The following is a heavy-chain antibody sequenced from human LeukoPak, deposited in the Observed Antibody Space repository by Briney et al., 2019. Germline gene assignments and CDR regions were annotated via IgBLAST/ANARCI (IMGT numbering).Heavy chain of an antibody. CDR2: IKQDGSEK. V-gene: IGHV3-7*01. CDR1: GFTFNNYA. J-gene: IGHJ4*02. D-gene: IGHD2-15*01. CDR3: ARGRGGSD. Sequence: PGRSLRLSCAASGFTFNNYAMHWVRQAPGKGLEWVANIKQDGSEKYYVDSVKGRFTISRDNAKNSLYLQMNSLRAEGTAVYYCARGRGGSDWGQGTLVTVSS.